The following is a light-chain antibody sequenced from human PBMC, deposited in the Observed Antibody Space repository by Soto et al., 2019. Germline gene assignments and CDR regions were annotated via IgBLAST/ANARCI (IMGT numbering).Light chain of an antibody. J-gene: IGKJ4*01. V-gene: IGKV3-11*01. CDR2: DAS. CDR3: QHRANWPLT. Sequence: EIVLTQSPATLSLSPGERATLSCRASQSLSRSLAWYQQKPGQAPRLLIYDASNRATGIPARFSGSGSGTDITLTISSLETEDFALYYCQHRANWPLTFGGGTKVEIK. CDR1: QSLSRS.